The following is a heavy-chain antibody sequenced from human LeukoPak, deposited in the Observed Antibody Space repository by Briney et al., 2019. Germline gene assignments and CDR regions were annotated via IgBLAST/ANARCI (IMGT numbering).Heavy chain of an antibody. J-gene: IGHJ3*02. D-gene: IGHD3-3*01. Sequence: GGSLRLSCAASGFTFSSYAMSWVRQAPGKGLEWVSGISGSGGSTYYADSVKGRFTISRDNSKNRLYLQMNSLRAEDTAVYYCAKESVDFWSGYSGGAFDIWGQGTMVTVSS. CDR2: ISGSGGST. CDR3: AKESVDFWSGYSGGAFDI. CDR1: GFTFSSYA. V-gene: IGHV3-23*01.